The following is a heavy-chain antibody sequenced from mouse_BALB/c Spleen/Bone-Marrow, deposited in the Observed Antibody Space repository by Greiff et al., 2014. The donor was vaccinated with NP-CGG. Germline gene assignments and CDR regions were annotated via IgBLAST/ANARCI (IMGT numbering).Heavy chain of an antibody. V-gene: IGHV1-18*01. Sequence: EVQLMQSGPGLVKPGASVKISCKTSGYTFTEYTMHWVKQSHGKSLEWIGGINPNNGGTSYNQKFKGKATLTVDKSSSTAYMEHLSLTSEDSAVYYCAEEYDLYAMDYWGQGTSVTVSS. D-gene: IGHD2-12*01. CDR2: INPNNGGT. CDR1: GYTFTEYT. J-gene: IGHJ4*01. CDR3: AEEYDLYAMDY.